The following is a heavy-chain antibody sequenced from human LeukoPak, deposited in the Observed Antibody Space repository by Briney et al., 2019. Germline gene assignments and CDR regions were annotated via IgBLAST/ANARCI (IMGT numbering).Heavy chain of an antibody. Sequence: GRSLRLSCAASGFTFSSYGMYWVRQAPGKGLEWVAIIWYDGSNKYYADSVKGRITISRDNSKNTLYLQMNSLRAEDTAVYYCATVRGCGGDCYYIDYWGQGTLVTVSS. D-gene: IGHD2-21*02. V-gene: IGHV3-33*01. CDR3: ATVRGCGGDCYYIDY. CDR2: IWYDGSNK. CDR1: GFTFSSYG. J-gene: IGHJ4*02.